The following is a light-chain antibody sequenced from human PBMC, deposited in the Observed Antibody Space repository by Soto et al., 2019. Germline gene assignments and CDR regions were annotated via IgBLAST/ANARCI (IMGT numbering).Light chain of an antibody. J-gene: IGKJ1*01. V-gene: IGKV1-5*03. CDR3: QQYNSYSAT. CDR1: QSISSW. Sequence: IQMTQSHSTLSASVGDRVTIACRASQSISSWLAWYQQKPGKAPKLLIYKASSLERGVPSRFSGSGSGTEFTLTISSLQPDDFATYYCQQYNSYSATFGQGTKVDIK. CDR2: KAS.